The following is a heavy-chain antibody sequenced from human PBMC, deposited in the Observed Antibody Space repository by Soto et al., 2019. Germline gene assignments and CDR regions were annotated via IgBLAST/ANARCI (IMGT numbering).Heavy chain of an antibody. V-gene: IGHV3-30-3*01. D-gene: IGHD3-22*01. J-gene: IGHJ4*02. CDR2: ISYDGSNK. CDR1: GFTFRTYA. CDR3: ARAHYYDSSGYYSPSGYYFDD. Sequence: QVQLVESGGGVVQPGRSLRLSCAASGFTFRTYAMHWVRQAPGKGLEWVAVISYDGSNKNYADSVKGRFTISRDNSKSTLGLQMDSLRPEDTALYCCARAHYYDSSGYYSPSGYYFDDWGQGTLVTVSS.